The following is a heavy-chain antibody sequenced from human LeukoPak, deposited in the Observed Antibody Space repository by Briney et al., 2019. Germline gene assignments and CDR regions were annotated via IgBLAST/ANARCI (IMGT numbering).Heavy chain of an antibody. Sequence: GGSLRLSCAASRFTFSSYSMNWVRQAPGKGLEWVSSISSSSSYIYYADSVKGRFTISRDNAKNSLYLQMNSLRAEDTAVYYCARDGSLATIDYWGQGTLVTVSS. CDR2: ISSSSSYI. J-gene: IGHJ4*02. CDR1: RFTFSSYS. CDR3: ARDGSLATIDY. D-gene: IGHD5-24*01. V-gene: IGHV3-21*01.